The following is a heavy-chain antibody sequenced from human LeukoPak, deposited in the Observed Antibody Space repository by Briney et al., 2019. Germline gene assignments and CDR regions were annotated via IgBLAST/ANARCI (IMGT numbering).Heavy chain of an antibody. D-gene: IGHD3-22*01. Sequence: SQTLSLTCAISGDSVSSNSASWNWFRQSPSRGLEWLGRTFYTSKWNNDYAESVKSRITINPDTSKNLFSLQLNSVTPEDTAVYYCARRRYYDYTGFFDYWGQGTLVTVSS. CDR2: TFYTSKWNN. CDR1: GDSVSSNSAS. V-gene: IGHV6-1*01. J-gene: IGHJ4*02. CDR3: ARRRYYDYTGFFDY.